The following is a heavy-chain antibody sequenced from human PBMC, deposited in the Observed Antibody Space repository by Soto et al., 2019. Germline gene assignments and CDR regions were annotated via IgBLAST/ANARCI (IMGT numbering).Heavy chain of an antibody. V-gene: IGHV4-31*03. Sequence: QVRLQESGPGLVRPSQTLSLTCSVSGDSLTIGGHYWTWIRQHPGKGLEWIGNIYHSGSTYYSPSLKSRVTISVDTSENQFSLKLTSITAADTAVYYCARGGAGFDIWGQGKMVTVSS. D-gene: IGHD6-13*01. CDR3: ARGGAGFDI. J-gene: IGHJ3*02. CDR2: IYHSGST. CDR1: GDSLTIGGHY.